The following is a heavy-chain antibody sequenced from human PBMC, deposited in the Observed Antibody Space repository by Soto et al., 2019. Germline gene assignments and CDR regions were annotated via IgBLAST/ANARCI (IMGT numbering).Heavy chain of an antibody. CDR2: ISGSGGST. Sequence: GGSLRLSCAASGFTFSSYAMSWVRQAPGKGLEWVSAISGSGGSTYYADSVKGRFTISRDNSKNTLYLQMNSLRAEDTAVYYCAKGRGNSGYDVYYYYGMDVWGQGTTVTVSS. CDR3: AKGRGNSGYDVYYYYGMDV. D-gene: IGHD5-12*01. J-gene: IGHJ6*02. CDR1: GFTFSSYA. V-gene: IGHV3-23*01.